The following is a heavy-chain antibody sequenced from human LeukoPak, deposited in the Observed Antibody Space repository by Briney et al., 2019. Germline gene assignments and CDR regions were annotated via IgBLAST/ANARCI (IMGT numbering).Heavy chain of an antibody. CDR1: GGSFSGYY. CDR2: INHSGST. Sequence: PSETLSLTCAVYGGSFSGYYWSWIRQPPGKGLEWIGEINHSGSTNYNPSLKSRVTISVDTSKNQFSLKLSSVTAADTAVYYCARGSDSSGYCDTDYWGQGTLVTVSS. D-gene: IGHD3-22*01. CDR3: ARGSDSSGYCDTDY. V-gene: IGHV4-34*01. J-gene: IGHJ4*02.